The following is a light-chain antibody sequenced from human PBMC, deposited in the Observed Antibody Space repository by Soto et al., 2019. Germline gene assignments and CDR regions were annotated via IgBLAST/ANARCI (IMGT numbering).Light chain of an antibody. Sequence: QSALTQPASVSRSPGQSIAILCTGTSSDVGAYEFVSWHQHHPGKAPKLMIYDVSRRPSRVSDRFSGSKSGTTASLIISGRQAEDEADGYGGPCTGGSTSDVLGTGTKVTV. CDR1: SSDVGAYEF. CDR2: DVS. V-gene: IGLV2-14*01. CDR3: GPCTGGSTSDV. J-gene: IGLJ1*01.